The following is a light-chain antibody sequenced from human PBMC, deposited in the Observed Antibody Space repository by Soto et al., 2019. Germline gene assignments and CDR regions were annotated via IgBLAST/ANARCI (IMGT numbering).Light chain of an antibody. CDR1: QGIGAY. CDR3: QQFNDYPLT. J-gene: IGKJ4*01. CDR2: VAS. V-gene: IGKV1-9*01. Sequence: DIQLTQSPSFLSASVGDRVTITCRASQGIGAYLAWYQQKPGEAPKLLIYVASTLQSGVASRFSGSGSGTEFTLTISSLQPEDFATYYCQQFNDYPLTFGGGTTVEIK.